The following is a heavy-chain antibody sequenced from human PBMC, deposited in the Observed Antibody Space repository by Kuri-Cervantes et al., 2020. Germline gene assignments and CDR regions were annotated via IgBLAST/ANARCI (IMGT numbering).Heavy chain of an antibody. CDR3: AKGGKKYYGSGSSFDL. D-gene: IGHD3-10*01. CDR2: IRYDGNNE. V-gene: IGHV3-30*02. Sequence: GESLKISCAASGLTFSSYGMYWVRQAPGKGLEWVAFIRYDGNNEYHVDSVKGRFTISRDNSKNTLYLQMNSLRAEDTAVYYCAKGGKKYYGSGSSFDLWGRGTLVTVSS. J-gene: IGHJ2*01. CDR1: GLTFSSYG.